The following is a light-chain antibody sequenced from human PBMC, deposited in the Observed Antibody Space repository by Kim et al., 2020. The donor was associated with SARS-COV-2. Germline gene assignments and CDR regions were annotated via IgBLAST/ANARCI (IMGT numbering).Light chain of an antibody. CDR3: TSYTSSSTVI. V-gene: IGLV2-14*03. CDR2: DVS. CDR1: SNDVGGYNY. Sequence: QSALTQPASVSGSPGQSITISCTGTSNDVGGYNYVSWYQQHPGKAPELMIYDVSNRPSGVSNRFSGSKSGNTASLTISGLQAEDESDYYCTSYTSSSTVIFGGGTQLTVL. J-gene: IGLJ2*01.